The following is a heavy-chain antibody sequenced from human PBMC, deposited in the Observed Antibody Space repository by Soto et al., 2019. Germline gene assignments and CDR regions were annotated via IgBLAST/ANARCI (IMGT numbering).Heavy chain of an antibody. V-gene: IGHV4-34*01. J-gene: IGHJ1*01. D-gene: IGHD3-3*01. CDR3: AIERSTIFGDGSND. CDR2: INHSGST. Sequence: PSETLSLTCAVYGGSFSGCYWSWSRQPPGKGLEWIGEINHSGSTNYNPSLKSRVTISVDTSKNQFSLKLSSVTAADTDVYYCAIERSTIFGDGSNDWGPGILV. CDR1: GGSFSGCY.